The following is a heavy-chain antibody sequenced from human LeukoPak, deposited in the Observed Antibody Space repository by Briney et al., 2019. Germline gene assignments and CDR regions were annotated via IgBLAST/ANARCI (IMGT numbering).Heavy chain of an antibody. J-gene: IGHJ4*02. Sequence: GGSLRLSCVASGFTLTNYPMHWVRQAPGMGLEYVSAISDDGGNTYYAGSVKGRVTISRDTSKNTLYLQMGRLTAADTAVYYCARELYGGNDYWGQGTLVTVSS. D-gene: IGHD4-23*01. CDR3: ARELYGGNDY. CDR1: GFTLTNYP. V-gene: IGHV3-64*02. CDR2: ISDDGGNT.